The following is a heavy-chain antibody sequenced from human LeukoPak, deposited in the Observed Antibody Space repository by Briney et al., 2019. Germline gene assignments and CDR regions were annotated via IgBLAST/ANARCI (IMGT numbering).Heavy chain of an antibody. CDR2: IYDSGST. CDR3: ARTRLRLGELSLYYFDY. CDR1: GGSIRSSYYY. V-gene: IGHV4-39*07. D-gene: IGHD3-16*02. J-gene: IGHJ4*02. Sequence: PSETLSLTCTVSGGSIRSSYYYWGWIRQPPGKGLEWIGSIYDSGSTYYNPSLKSRVTISVDTSKNQFSLKLSSVTAADTAVYYCARTRLRLGELSLYYFDYWGQGTLVTVSS.